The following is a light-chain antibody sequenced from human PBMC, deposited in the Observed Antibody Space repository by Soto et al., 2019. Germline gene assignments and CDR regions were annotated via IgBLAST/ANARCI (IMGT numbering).Light chain of an antibody. CDR2: DAS. CDR3: QQRSTSIT. Sequence: IVLTQSPATLSLWPGETAILSCRASQTVSSYLSWSQHKPGQAPRLLLYDASKRAPGIPARFSGSGSGTDFTLTISSLEPEDFAVYYCQQRSTSITFGQGTRLEIE. CDR1: QTVSSY. J-gene: IGKJ5*01. V-gene: IGKV3-11*01.